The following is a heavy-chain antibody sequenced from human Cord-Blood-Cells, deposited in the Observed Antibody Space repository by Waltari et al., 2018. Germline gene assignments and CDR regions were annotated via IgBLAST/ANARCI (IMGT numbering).Heavy chain of an antibody. J-gene: IGHJ4*02. CDR3: ARSPMYSSGWLNY. V-gene: IGHV3-7*01. CDR1: GFTFSSYW. D-gene: IGHD6-19*01. Sequence: EVQLVESGGGLVQPGGSLRLSCAASGFTFSSYWMSWVRQAPGKGREWVANKKQDGSEKYYVDSVKGRFTSSRDNAKNSLYLQMNSLRAEDTAVYYCARSPMYSSGWLNYWGQGTLVTVSS. CDR2: KKQDGSEK.